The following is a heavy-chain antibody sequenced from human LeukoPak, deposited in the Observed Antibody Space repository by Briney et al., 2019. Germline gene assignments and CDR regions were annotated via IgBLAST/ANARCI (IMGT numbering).Heavy chain of an antibody. CDR2: IYTSGST. Sequence: SQTLSLTCTVSGGSISRGSYYWSWIRQPAGKGLEWIGRIYTSGSTNYNPSLKSRLTISVDTSKNQFSLKLSSVTAADTAVYYCARGRLVVTATPGGQGTLVTVSS. D-gene: IGHD2-21*02. V-gene: IGHV4-61*02. CDR3: ARGRLVVTATP. CDR1: GGSISRGSYY. J-gene: IGHJ5*02.